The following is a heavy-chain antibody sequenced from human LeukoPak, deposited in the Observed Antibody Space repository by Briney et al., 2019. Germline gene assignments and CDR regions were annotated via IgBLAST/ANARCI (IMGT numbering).Heavy chain of an antibody. CDR2: IYTSGST. CDR3: AREHCSSTSCPHWFDP. J-gene: IGHJ5*02. CDR1: GGSISSYY. V-gene: IGHV4-4*07. D-gene: IGHD2-2*01. Sequence: SSETLSLTCTVSGGSISSYYWSWIRQPAGKGLEWIGRIYTSGSTNYNPSLKSRVTMSVDTSKNQFSLKLSSVTAADTAVYYCAREHCSSTSCPHWFDPWGQGTLVTVSS.